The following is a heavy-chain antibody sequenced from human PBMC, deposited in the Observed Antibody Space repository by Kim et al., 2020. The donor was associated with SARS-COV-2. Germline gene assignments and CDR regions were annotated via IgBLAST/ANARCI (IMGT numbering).Heavy chain of an antibody. J-gene: IGHJ6*03. CDR2: ISYDGSNK. Sequence: GGSLRLSCAASGFTFSSYAMHWVRQAPGKGLEWVAVISYDGSNKYYADSVKGRFTISRDNSKNTLYLQMNSLRAEDTAVYYCARDHLDYDFWSGYYPDYYYMDVWGKGTTVTVSS. CDR1: GFTFSSYA. D-gene: IGHD3-3*01. CDR3: ARDHLDYDFWSGYYPDYYYMDV. V-gene: IGHV3-30-3*01.